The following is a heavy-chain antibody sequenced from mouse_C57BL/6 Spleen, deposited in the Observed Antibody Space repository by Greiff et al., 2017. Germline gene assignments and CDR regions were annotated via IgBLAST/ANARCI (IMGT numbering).Heavy chain of an antibody. CDR3: ARSNYYGSSYDWFAY. V-gene: IGHV5-6*02. CDR2: ISSAGSYT. J-gene: IGHJ3*01. D-gene: IGHD1-1*01. Sequence: DVMLVESGGDLVKPGGSLKLSCAASGFTFSSYGMSWVRQTPDKRLEWVATISSAGSYTYYPDSVKGRFTISRDNAKNTLYLQMSSLKSEDTAMYYCARSNYYGSSYDWFAYWGQGTLVTVSA. CDR1: GFTFSSYG.